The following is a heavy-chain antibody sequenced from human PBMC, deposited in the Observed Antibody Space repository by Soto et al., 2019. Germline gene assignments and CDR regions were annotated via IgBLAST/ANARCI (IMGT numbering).Heavy chain of an antibody. Sequence: ASVKVSCKASGYTFNSHAVHCVRQMPGKGLEWMGRIDPSDSYTNYSPSFQGHVTISADKSISTAYLQWSSLKASDTAMYYCARQHCSGGSCYFAFDIWGQGTMVTV. V-gene: IGHV5-10-1*01. D-gene: IGHD2-15*01. J-gene: IGHJ3*02. CDR2: IDPSDSYT. CDR1: GYTFNSHA. CDR3: ARQHCSGGSCYFAFDI.